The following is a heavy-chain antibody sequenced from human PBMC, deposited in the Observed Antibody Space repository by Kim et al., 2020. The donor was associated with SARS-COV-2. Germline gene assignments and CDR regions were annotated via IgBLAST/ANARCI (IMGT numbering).Heavy chain of an antibody. Sequence: SVKVSCRASGGTSSNYSINWVRQAPGQGPEWMGGIIPMFGTVRYAQHLQGRVTITADESTSTAYMELSSLRSEDTAVYYCARRRGYCSSTNCLPVGGYAMDVWGQGTAVTVSS. CDR2: IIPMFGTV. J-gene: IGHJ6*02. CDR3: ARRRGYCSSTNCLPVGGYAMDV. D-gene: IGHD2-2*01. CDR1: GGTSSNYS. V-gene: IGHV1-69*13.